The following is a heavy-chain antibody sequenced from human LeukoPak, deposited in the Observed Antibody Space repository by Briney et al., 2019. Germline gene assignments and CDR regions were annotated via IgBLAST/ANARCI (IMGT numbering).Heavy chain of an antibody. Sequence: SETLSLTCVVYGESFSGYSWSWIRQPPGKGLEWIGEINQRRNTNYNPSLKSRVTISIDTSKNQFSLKLSSVTAADAAVYYCARHGWHAWYFDLWGRGTLVTVSS. CDR3: ARHGWHAWYFDL. CDR1: GESFSGYS. V-gene: IGHV4-34*01. CDR2: INQRRNT. J-gene: IGHJ2*01. D-gene: IGHD6-19*01.